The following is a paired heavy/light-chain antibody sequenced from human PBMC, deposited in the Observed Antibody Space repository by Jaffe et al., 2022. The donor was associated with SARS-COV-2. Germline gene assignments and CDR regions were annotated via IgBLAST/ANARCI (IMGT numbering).Heavy chain of an antibody. Sequence: QLQLQESGSGLVKPSQTLSLTCGVSGGSMISGGYSWSWIRQPPGKGLEWIGYIYHNGNTFYNPSLQGRVTISADRSKGQFSLKLSSVTAADTAVYYCASSSPLMTTGTTGPRVHYFFALDVWGQGTTVTVSS. CDR3: ASSSPLMTTGTTGPRVHYFFALDV. CDR2: IYHNGNT. D-gene: IGHD4-17*01. V-gene: IGHV4-30-2*01. CDR1: GGSMISGGYS. J-gene: IGHJ6*02.
Light chain of an antibody. CDR3: VQTGQTQFT. Sequence: DIVMTQSPLFLSVTPGEPASITCRSSQSLLHRNGHNYLDWYLQKPGQSPQLLIYLASNRASGVPARFSGSGSGTDFTLEISRVEAEDVGVYYCVQTGQTQFTFGPGTKVDIK. CDR2: LAS. V-gene: IGKV2-28*01. CDR1: QSLLHRNGHNY. J-gene: IGKJ3*01.